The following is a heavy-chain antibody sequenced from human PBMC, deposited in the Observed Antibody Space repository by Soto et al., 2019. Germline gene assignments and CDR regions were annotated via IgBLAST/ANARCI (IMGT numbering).Heavy chain of an antibody. CDR1: GYSFTSYW. CDR2: IDPSDSYT. V-gene: IGHV5-10-1*01. Sequence: GESLKISCKGSGYSFTSYWISWVRQMPGKGLEWMGRIDPSDSYTNYSPSFQGHVTISADKSISTAYLQWSSLKASDTAMYYCARHVLSRDSSSWPTGMDAWGQGTTVTVSS. J-gene: IGHJ6*02. CDR3: ARHVLSRDSSSWPTGMDA. D-gene: IGHD6-13*01.